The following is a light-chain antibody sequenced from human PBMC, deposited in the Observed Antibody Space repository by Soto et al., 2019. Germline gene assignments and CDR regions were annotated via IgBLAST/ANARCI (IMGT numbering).Light chain of an antibody. V-gene: IGKV1-17*01. J-gene: IGKJ1*01. CDR1: QGIRDA. CDR2: AAS. Sequence: DIQMTQSPSSLSASVGDRVTITCRASQGIRDALGWYQQKPGKAPKRLIYAASSLQSGVPSRFSGSGSGTAFTLTISSLQPEDFATYYCLQHNSYPQTFGQGTTVEIK. CDR3: LQHNSYPQT.